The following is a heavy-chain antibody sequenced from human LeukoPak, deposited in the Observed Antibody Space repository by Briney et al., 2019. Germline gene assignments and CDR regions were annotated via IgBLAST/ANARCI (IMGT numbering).Heavy chain of an antibody. Sequence: GGSLRLSCAASGFTFSSYAMSWVRQAPGKGLEWVSAISGSGGSTYYADSVKGRFTISRDNSKNTLYLQMNSLRAEDTAVYYCAKDLSSDGYNTGNFDYWGQGTLVTVSS. V-gene: IGHV3-23*01. J-gene: IGHJ4*02. D-gene: IGHD5-24*01. CDR3: AKDLSSDGYNTGNFDY. CDR2: ISGSGGST. CDR1: GFTFSSYA.